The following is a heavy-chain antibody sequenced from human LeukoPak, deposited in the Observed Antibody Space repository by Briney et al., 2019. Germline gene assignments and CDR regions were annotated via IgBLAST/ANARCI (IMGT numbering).Heavy chain of an antibody. CDR3: AREIPPDYYDSSGYYSLDY. J-gene: IGHJ4*02. D-gene: IGHD3-22*01. V-gene: IGHV1-46*01. Sequence: ASVKVSCKASGYTFTSYYMHWVRQAPGQGLEWMGIINPSGGSTSYAQKLQGRVTMTRDMSTSTVYMELSSLRSEDTAVYYCAREIPPDYYDSSGYYSLDYWGQGTLVTVSS. CDR2: INPSGGST. CDR1: GYTFTSYY.